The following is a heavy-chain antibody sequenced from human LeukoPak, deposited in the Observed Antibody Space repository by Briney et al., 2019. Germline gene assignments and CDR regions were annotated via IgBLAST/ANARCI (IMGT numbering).Heavy chain of an antibody. CDR3: ARVCTIFWLVIRLDYYFDY. Sequence: SETLSLTCTVSGGSISSYYWSWIRQPPGKGLEWIGYIYYSGSTNYNPSLKSRVTISVDTSKNQFSLKLSSVTAADTAVYYCARVCTIFWLVIRLDYYFDYWGQGTLVTVSS. D-gene: IGHD3-9*01. V-gene: IGHV4-59*01. CDR1: GGSISSYY. CDR2: IYYSGST. J-gene: IGHJ4*02.